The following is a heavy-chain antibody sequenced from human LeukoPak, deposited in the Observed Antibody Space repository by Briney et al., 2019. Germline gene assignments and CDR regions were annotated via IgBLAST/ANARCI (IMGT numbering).Heavy chain of an antibody. CDR1: GFTFSSYW. CDR2: TNPDGSST. CDR3: YGANAEH. V-gene: IGHV3-74*03. D-gene: IGHD4-23*01. Sequence: PGGSLRLSCAASGFTFSSYWMHWVRQAPAKGLVWVSGTNPDGSSTMYADSVKGRFTIARDNAKNTLYLQMNSLRAEDTAVYYCYGANAEHWGQGTLVTVSS. J-gene: IGHJ1*01.